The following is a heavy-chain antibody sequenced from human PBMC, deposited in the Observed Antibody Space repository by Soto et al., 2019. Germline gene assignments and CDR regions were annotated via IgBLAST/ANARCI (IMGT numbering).Heavy chain of an antibody. J-gene: IGHJ4*02. D-gene: IGHD1-1*01. CDR3: ARKATDSYFDY. V-gene: IGHV1-3*01. CDR2: INAGNGNT. CDR1: GYTFTSYA. Sequence: ASVKVSCKASGYTFTSYAMLWVRQAPGQRLEWMGWINAGNGNTKYSQKFQGRVTITRDTSASTAYMELSSLRSEDTAVYYCARKATDSYFDYWGQGTLVTVSS.